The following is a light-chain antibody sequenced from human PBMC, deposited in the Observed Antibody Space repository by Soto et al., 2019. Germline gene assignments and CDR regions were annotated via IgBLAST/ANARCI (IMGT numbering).Light chain of an antibody. J-gene: IGKJ5*01. Sequence: EIVLTQSPATLSLSPGERATLSCRASQSVSTYLGWYQQKPGQAPRLLIYDASNRATGIPARFSDSGSGTDFTLTISSLEPEDFAVYYCQQRSNWITFGQGTRLEIK. V-gene: IGKV3-11*01. CDR1: QSVSTY. CDR2: DAS. CDR3: QQRSNWIT.